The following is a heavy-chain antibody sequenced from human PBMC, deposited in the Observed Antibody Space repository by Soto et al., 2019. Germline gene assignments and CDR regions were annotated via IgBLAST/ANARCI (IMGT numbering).Heavy chain of an antibody. CDR1: GYTFTSYD. D-gene: IGHD6-19*01. V-gene: IGHV1-18*01. CDR2: ISAYNGNT. Sequence: GAPVRLYCKASGYTFTSYDICWVRQAPGQGLEWMGWISAYNGNTNYAQKLQGRVTMTTDTSTSTAYMELRSLRSDDTAVYYCARVAYTGYSSGWYALFDPWGQGTLVTVSS. J-gene: IGHJ5*02. CDR3: ARVAYTGYSSGWYALFDP.